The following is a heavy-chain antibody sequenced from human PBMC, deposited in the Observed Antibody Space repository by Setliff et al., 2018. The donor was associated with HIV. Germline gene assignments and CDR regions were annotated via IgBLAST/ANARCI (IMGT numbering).Heavy chain of an antibody. CDR2: IETDGTST. CDR3: TSDPPASGWTLAY. J-gene: IGHJ4*02. D-gene: IGHD6-19*01. Sequence: GGSLRLSCSASGFTFSSYWMHWVRQAPGKGLVWVSRIETDGTSTTYADSVKGRFAISRDNSKNTLYLQMDSLRAEDTALYYCTSDPPASGWTLAYWGQGALVTVS. CDR1: GFTFSSYW. V-gene: IGHV3-74*01.